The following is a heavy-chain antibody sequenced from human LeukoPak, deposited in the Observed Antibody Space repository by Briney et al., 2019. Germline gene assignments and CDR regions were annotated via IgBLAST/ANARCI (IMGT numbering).Heavy chain of an antibody. J-gene: IGHJ3*02. CDR1: GDSVSSNSAA. CDR3: ARDQAVVAATFGAFDI. D-gene: IGHD2-15*01. CDR2: TYYRSKWYN. Sequence: QTLSLTCAISGDSVSSNSAAWNWIRQSPSRGLEWLGRTYYRSKWYNDYAVSVKSRLTINPDTSKNQFSLQLNSVTPEDTAVYYCARDQAVVAATFGAFDIWGQGTMVTVSS. V-gene: IGHV6-1*01.